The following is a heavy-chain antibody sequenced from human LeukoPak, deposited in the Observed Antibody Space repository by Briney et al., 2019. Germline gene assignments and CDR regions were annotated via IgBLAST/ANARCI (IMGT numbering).Heavy chain of an antibody. V-gene: IGHV3-23*01. D-gene: IGHD6-19*01. J-gene: IGHJ4*02. CDR2: ISSSGSNT. Sequence: GGSLRLSCAASEFTYGMNWVRQAPGKGLECVSAISSSGSNTYYADSVKGRFTISRDNSKNTLYLQMNSLRAEDTAVYYCAKGYSSGWPYYFDSWGQGTLVTVSS. CDR3: AKGYSSGWPYYFDS. CDR1: EFTYG.